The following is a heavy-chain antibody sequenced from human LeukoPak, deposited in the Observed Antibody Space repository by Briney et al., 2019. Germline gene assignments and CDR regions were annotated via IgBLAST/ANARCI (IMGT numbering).Heavy chain of an antibody. CDR2: IYTSGST. V-gene: IGHV4-61*02. CDR1: GGSISSGSYY. D-gene: IGHD3-10*01. J-gene: IGHJ3*02. CDR3: ARDNGLITMVRALAFDI. Sequence: SQTLSLTCTVSGGSISSGSYYWSWIRQPAGKGLEWIGRIYTSGSTNYNPSLKSRVTISVDTSKNQFSLKLSSVTAADTAVYYCARDNGLITMVRALAFDIWGQGTMGTVSS.